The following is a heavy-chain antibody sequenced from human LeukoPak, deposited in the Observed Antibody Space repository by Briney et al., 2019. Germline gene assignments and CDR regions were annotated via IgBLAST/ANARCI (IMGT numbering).Heavy chain of an antibody. V-gene: IGHV3-48*03. CDR3: AELGITMIGGV. J-gene: IGHJ6*04. CDR1: GFTFSSYE. Sequence: PGGSLRLACAASGFTFSSYEMNWVRQAPGKGLEWVSYISSSGSTIYYADSVKGRFTISRDNAKNSLYLQMNSLRAEDTAVYYCAELGITMIGGVWGKGTTVTISS. CDR2: ISSSGSTI. D-gene: IGHD3-10*02.